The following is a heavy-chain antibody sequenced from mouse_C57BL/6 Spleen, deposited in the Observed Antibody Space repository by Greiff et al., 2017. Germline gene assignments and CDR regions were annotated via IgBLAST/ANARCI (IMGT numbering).Heavy chain of an antibody. CDR1: GFTFSSYA. D-gene: IGHD1-1*01. CDR3: ARGGGLLPFAY. V-gene: IGHV5-4*01. CDR2: ISDGGSYT. J-gene: IGHJ3*01. Sequence: EVQGVESGGGLVKPGGSLKLSCAASGFTFSSYAMSWVRQTPEKRLEWVATISDGGSYTYYPDNVKGRFPISRDNAKNNLYLQMSHLKSEDTAMYYCARGGGLLPFAYWGQGTLVTVSA.